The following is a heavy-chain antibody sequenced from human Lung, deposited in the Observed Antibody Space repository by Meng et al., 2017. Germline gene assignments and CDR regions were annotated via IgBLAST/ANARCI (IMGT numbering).Heavy chain of an antibody. D-gene: IGHD6-13*01. J-gene: IGHJ4*02. Sequence: VQLVQSRVEGNKPGASVKVSCKASGYTFPDYWLHWVRRAPGQGLEWMGRINPKSGDTHYAQRFQGRVTMTGDTSISTAYMELSGLRSDDTAMYYCARDEDISAAGKLFGDYWGQGTLVTVSS. CDR3: ARDEDISAAGKLFGDY. CDR1: GYTFPDYW. CDR2: INPKSGDT. V-gene: IGHV1-2*06.